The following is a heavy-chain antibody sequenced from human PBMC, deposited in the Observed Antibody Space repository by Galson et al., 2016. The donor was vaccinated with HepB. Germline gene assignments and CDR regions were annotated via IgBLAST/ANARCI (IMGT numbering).Heavy chain of an antibody. D-gene: IGHD1-26*01. Sequence: SVKVSCKASGGSAYDVNWVRQAPGQGLEWMGGIIPFSDTPIYARKFQGTVPITADESTNTAYMELSSLRSEDTAVFYCAAAGGSFFDYWGQGTMVTVSS. CDR2: IIPFSDTP. CDR3: AAAGGSFFDY. V-gene: IGHV1-69*13. J-gene: IGHJ4*02. CDR1: GGSAYD.